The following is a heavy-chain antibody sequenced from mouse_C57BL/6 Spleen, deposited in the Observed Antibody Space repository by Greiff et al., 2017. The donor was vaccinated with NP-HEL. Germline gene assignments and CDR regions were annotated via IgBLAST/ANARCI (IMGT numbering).Heavy chain of an antibody. V-gene: IGHV1-72*01. Sequence: QVQLQQPGAELVKPGASVKLSCKASGYTFTSYWMHWVKQRPGRGLEWIGRIDPNSGGNKYTEKFKSKATLTVDKPSSTSYMQLSSLTSEDSAVYYCVQGGDYDDGYAMDYWGQGTSVTVSS. D-gene: IGHD2-4*01. J-gene: IGHJ4*01. CDR3: VQGGDYDDGYAMDY. CDR1: GYTFTSYW. CDR2: IDPNSGGN.